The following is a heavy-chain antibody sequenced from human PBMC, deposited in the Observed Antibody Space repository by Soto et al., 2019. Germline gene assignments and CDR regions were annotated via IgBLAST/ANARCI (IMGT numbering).Heavy chain of an antibody. CDR1: GGSFSGYY. J-gene: IGHJ1*01. CDR2: INHSGST. V-gene: IGHV4-34*01. CDR3: AKRERKRYCSGGSCYPGSQEYFQH. Sequence: SETLSLTCAVYGGSFSGYYWSWIRQPPGKGLEWIGEINHSGSTNYNPSLKSRVTISVDTSKNQFSLKLSSVTAADTAVYYCAKRERKRYCSGGSCYPGSQEYFQHWGQGTLVTVSS. D-gene: IGHD2-15*01.